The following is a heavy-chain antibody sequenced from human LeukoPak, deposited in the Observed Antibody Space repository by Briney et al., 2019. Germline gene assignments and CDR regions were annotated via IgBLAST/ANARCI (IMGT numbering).Heavy chain of an antibody. CDR3: AKWGDFDILTGYYVPDF. Sequence: GGSLRLSCAASGFIFRNYAMSWVRQAPGKRLEWVSAITGSGDITYYADSVKGRFTISRDNSKNTLYVEMSTLRAEDTAVYYCAKWGDFDILTGYYVPDFWGQGTLVTVSS. CDR2: ITGSGDIT. CDR1: GFIFRNYA. V-gene: IGHV3-23*01. D-gene: IGHD3-9*01. J-gene: IGHJ4*02.